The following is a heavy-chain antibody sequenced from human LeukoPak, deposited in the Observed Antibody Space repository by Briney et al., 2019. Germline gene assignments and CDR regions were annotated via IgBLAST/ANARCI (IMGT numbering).Heavy chain of an antibody. V-gene: IGHV3-30*01. D-gene: IGHD3-3*01. J-gene: IGHJ5*02. CDR1: GFTFSSYA. CDR2: ISYDGSNK. CDR3: ARDRPTYYDFWSGYENWFDP. Sequence: GRSLRLSCAASGFTFSSYAMHWVRQAPGKGLEWVAVISYDGSNKYYADSVKGRFTISRDNSKNTLYLQMNSLRAEDTAVYYCARDRPTYYDFWSGYENWFDPWGQGTLVNVSS.